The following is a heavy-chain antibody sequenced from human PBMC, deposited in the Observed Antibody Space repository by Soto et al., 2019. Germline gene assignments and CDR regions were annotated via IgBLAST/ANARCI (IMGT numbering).Heavy chain of an antibody. V-gene: IGHV4-59*01. Sequence: QVQLQESGPGLVKPSETLSLTCTVSGGSISSYYWSWIRQPPGKGLEWIGYIYYSGSTNYNPSLKSRVTISVDTSKNQFSLELSSVTAADTAVYYCARGVDSSGWYVGYWGQGTLVTVSS. J-gene: IGHJ4*02. CDR1: GGSISSYY. D-gene: IGHD6-19*01. CDR3: ARGVDSSGWYVGY. CDR2: IYYSGST.